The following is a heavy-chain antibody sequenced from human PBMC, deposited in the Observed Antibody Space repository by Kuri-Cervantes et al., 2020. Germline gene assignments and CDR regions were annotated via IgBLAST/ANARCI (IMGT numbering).Heavy chain of an antibody. CDR1: GFTFSSYS. Sequence: GGSLRLSCVASGFTFSSYSMNWVRQAPGKGLEWVSSISSSSSYIYYADSVKGRFTISRDNAKNSLYLQMNSLRAEDTAVYYCARGYYYDSSGYNNWFDPWGQGTLVTVSS. J-gene: IGHJ5*02. CDR2: ISSSSSYI. D-gene: IGHD3-22*01. V-gene: IGHV3-21*03. CDR3: ARGYYYDSSGYNNWFDP.